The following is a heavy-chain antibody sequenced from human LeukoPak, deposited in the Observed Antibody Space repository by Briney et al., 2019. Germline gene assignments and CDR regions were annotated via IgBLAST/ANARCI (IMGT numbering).Heavy chain of an antibody. CDR2: INPNSGGT. D-gene: IGHD3-22*01. Sequence: ASVEVSCKASGYTFTGYYMHWVRQAPGQGLEWMGRINPNSGGTNYAQKFQGRVTMTRDTSISTAYMELSRLRSDDTAVYYCASDYDSTPGAFDIWGQGTMVTVSS. V-gene: IGHV1-2*06. J-gene: IGHJ3*02. CDR3: ASDYDSTPGAFDI. CDR1: GYTFTGYY.